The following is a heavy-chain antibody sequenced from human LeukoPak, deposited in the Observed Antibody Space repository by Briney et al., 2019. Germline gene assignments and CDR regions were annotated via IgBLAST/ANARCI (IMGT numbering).Heavy chain of an antibody. CDR2: ISWKGGII. J-gene: IGHJ4*02. CDR3: AKDGRAPLTDEPWLDS. D-gene: IGHD1-14*01. Sequence: PGGSLRLSCAASGFSFDEHAMHWVRQGPGKGLEWVSGISWKGGIIGYADSVKGRFTISRGNAKNIVSLEMSSLRPDDTAIYYCAKDGRAPLTDEPWLDSWGAGTLVTVSS. CDR1: GFSFDEHA. V-gene: IGHV3-9*01.